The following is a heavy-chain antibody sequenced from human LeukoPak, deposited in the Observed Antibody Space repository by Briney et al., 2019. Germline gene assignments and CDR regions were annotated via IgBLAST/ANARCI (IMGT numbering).Heavy chain of an antibody. Sequence: GGSLRLSCAASGFTFSSYWMHWVRQAPGKGLEWVAVISYDGSNKYYADSVKGRFTISRDNSKNTLYLQMNSLRAEDTAVYYCASTRDYYDSSGYYPWYAFDIWGQGTMVTVSS. J-gene: IGHJ3*02. CDR1: GFTFSSYW. CDR2: ISYDGSNK. D-gene: IGHD3-22*01. V-gene: IGHV3-30-3*01. CDR3: ASTRDYYDSSGYYPWYAFDI.